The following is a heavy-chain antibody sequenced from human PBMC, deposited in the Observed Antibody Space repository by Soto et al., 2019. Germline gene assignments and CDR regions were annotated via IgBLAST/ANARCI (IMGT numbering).Heavy chain of an antibody. V-gene: IGHV3-23*01. CDR1: GFTFSSYA. CDR3: AKDRCSGGSCPSIFGL. J-gene: IGHJ2*01. Sequence: GSLRLSCAASGFTFSSYAMSWVRQAPGKGLEWVSAISGSGGSTYYADSVKGRFTISRDNSKNTLYLQMNSLRAEDTAVYYCAKDRCSGGSCPSIFGLWGRGTLVTVSS. CDR2: ISGSGGST. D-gene: IGHD2-15*01.